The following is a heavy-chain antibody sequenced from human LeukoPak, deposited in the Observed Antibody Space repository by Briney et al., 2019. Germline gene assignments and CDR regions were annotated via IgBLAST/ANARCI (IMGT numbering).Heavy chain of an antibody. D-gene: IGHD2-2*01. J-gene: IGHJ6*03. Sequence: SETLSLTCTVSGGSINSGDYYWRWIRQPPGKGLEWIGYIYYSGSTYYNPSLKSRVTISVDTSKNQFSLKLSSVTAADTAVYCCARDYIVVVPAALRRYYYYYMDVWGEGTKVTVSS. CDR2: IYYSGST. V-gene: IGHV4-30-4*08. CDR3: ARDYIVVVPAALRRYYYYYMDV. CDR1: GGSINSGDYY.